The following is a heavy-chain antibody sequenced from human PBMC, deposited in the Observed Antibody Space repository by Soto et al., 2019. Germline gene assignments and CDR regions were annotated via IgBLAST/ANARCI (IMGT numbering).Heavy chain of an antibody. D-gene: IGHD3-3*01. Sequence: ASVKVSCKASGYTFTSYAMHWVRQAPGQRLEWMGWINAGNGNTKYSKRLHDRVTISRDTSANTAYMELTSLRSEDTAVYYCARGERNHDFWSGYFGRFDSWGQGTLVTVSS. V-gene: IGHV1-3*01. CDR3: ARGERNHDFWSGYFGRFDS. J-gene: IGHJ4*02. CDR2: INAGNGNT. CDR1: GYTFTSYA.